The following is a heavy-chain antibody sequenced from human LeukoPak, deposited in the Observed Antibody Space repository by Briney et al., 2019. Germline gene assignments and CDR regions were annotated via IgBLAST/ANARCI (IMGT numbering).Heavy chain of an antibody. Sequence: GGSLRLSCAASGFTFSSYSMNWVRQAPGKGLEWVSSISSSSSSYIYYADSVKGRFTISRDNAKNSLYLQMNSLRAEDTAVYYCARSVLRFLEWPFDYWGQGTLVTVSS. CDR2: ISSSSSSYI. V-gene: IGHV3-21*01. D-gene: IGHD3-3*01. CDR1: GFTFSSYS. CDR3: ARSVLRFLEWPFDY. J-gene: IGHJ4*02.